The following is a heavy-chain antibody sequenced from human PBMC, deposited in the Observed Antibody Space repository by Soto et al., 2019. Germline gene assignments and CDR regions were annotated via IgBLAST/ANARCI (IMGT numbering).Heavy chain of an antibody. Sequence: GGSLRLSCAASGFTFSNYAMHWVRQAPGKGLEWVALTSYDGNNEYYTDSVKGRFTISRDDSKNTLFLQMNSPRPEDTAVYYCAKDKGVFNWATSYFDYWGQGALVTVS. CDR2: TSYDGNNE. V-gene: IGHV3-30*18. D-gene: IGHD1-1*01. CDR1: GFTFSNYA. J-gene: IGHJ4*02. CDR3: AKDKGVFNWATSYFDY.